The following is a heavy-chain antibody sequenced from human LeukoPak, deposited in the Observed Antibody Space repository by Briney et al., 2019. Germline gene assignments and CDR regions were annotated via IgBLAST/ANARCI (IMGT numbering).Heavy chain of an antibody. D-gene: IGHD5-18*01. CDR2: ISGSGGST. V-gene: IGHV3-23*01. J-gene: IGHJ4*02. CDR3: AAGRGYGHFDY. CDR1: GFTFSSHA. Sequence: GGSLRLSCAASGFTFSSHAMSWVRQAPGKGLEWVSAISGSGGSTYYADSVKGRFTNSRDNSKNTLYLQMNSLRAEDTAVYYCAAGRGYGHFDYWGQGTLVTVSS.